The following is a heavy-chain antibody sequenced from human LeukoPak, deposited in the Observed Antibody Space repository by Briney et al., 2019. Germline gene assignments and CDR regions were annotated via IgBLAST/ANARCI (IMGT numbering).Heavy chain of an antibody. D-gene: IGHD3-3*01. J-gene: IGHJ6*02. CDR1: GFTFSSYA. Sequence: GGSLRLSCAASGFTFSSYAMSWVRPAPGKGLEWVSAISDSGSSTYYADSVKGRFTISRDNSKNTLYLQMNSLRAEDTAIYYCAKAAPYYDFWSGMGSMDVWGQGTTVTVSS. CDR3: AKAAPYYDFWSGMGSMDV. V-gene: IGHV3-23*01. CDR2: ISDSGSST.